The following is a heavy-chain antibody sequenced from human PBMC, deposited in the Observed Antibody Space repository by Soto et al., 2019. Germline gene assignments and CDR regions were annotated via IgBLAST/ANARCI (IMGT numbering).Heavy chain of an antibody. J-gene: IGHJ6*02. V-gene: IGHV1-2*04. D-gene: IGHD5-12*01. Sequence: GASVKVSCKASGYTFTGYYMHWVRQAPGQGLERMGWINPNSGGTNYAQKFQGWVTMTRDTSISTAYMELSRLRSDDTAVYYCARDQGGLSGYDYAADYGMDVWGQGTTVTVSS. CDR3: ARDQGGLSGYDYAADYGMDV. CDR2: INPNSGGT. CDR1: GYTFTGYY.